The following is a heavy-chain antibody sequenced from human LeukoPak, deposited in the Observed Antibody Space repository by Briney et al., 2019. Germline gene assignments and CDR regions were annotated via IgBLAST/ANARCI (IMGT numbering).Heavy chain of an antibody. J-gene: IGHJ4*02. V-gene: IGHV3-15*01. CDR2: IKSRTDGGTT. D-gene: IGHD3-22*01. Sequence: PGGSLRLSCAASQLTFSSAWMTWVRQIPGKGLEWVGHIKSRTDGGTTDYAAPVKGRFTVSRDDSKNTVYLQMNSLKTDDSAVYFCATEFYSNGYNYWGRGTLVTVSS. CDR3: ATEFYSNGYNY. CDR1: QLTFSSAW.